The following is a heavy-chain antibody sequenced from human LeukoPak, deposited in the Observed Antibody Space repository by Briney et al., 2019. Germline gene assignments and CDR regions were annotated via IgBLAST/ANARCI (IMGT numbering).Heavy chain of an antibody. CDR2: IYYSGST. D-gene: IGHD6-13*01. J-gene: IGHJ4*02. Sequence: SETLSLTCTVSGGSISTYYWSWIRQPPGKGLEWTGYIYYSGSTNYNPSLKSRVTISVDTSKSQFSLKLSSVTAADTAVYYCARGYSSSWFYFDYWGQGTLVTVSS. CDR1: GGSISTYY. CDR3: ARGYSSSWFYFDY. V-gene: IGHV4-59*01.